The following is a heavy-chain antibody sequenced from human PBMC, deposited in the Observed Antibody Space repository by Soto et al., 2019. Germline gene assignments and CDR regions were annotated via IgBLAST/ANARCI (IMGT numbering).Heavy chain of an antibody. D-gene: IGHD6-6*01. V-gene: IGHV1-69*13. J-gene: IGHJ5*02. CDR3: ARAHSSSDSNWFDP. CDR2: IIPIFGTA. Sequence: SVKVSCEASGGSLSSYAMSWVRQAPGQGLEWMGGIIPIFGTANCAQKFQGRVTITADESTSTAYMELSSLRSEDTAVYYCARAHSSSDSNWFDPWGQGTLVTVSS. CDR1: GGSLSSYA.